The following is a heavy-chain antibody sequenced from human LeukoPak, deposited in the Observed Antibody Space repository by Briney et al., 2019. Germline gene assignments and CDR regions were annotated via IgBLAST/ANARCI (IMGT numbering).Heavy chain of an antibody. J-gene: IGHJ3*02. D-gene: IGHD3-22*01. CDR1: GFTFSSYA. V-gene: IGHV3-23*01. CDR2: ISGSGGST. Sequence: GGSLRLSCAACGFTFSSYAMSWVRQAPGKGLEWVSAISGSGGSTYYADSVKGRFTISGDNSKNTLYLQMNSLRAEDTAVYYCAKDANPHTVIVVVTPSGAFDIWGQGTMVTVSS. CDR3: AKDANPHTVIVVVTPSGAFDI.